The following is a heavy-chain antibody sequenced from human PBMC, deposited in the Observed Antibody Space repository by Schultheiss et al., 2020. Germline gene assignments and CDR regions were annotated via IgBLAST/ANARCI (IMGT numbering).Heavy chain of an antibody. CDR1: GFTFSSYS. CDR2: ISRSSSTI. J-gene: IGHJ6*02. CDR3: AKVGEDYYYGMDV. V-gene: IGHV3-48*01. Sequence: GGSLRLSCAASGFTFSSYSMNWVRQAPGKGLEWVSYISRSSSTIHYADSVKGRFTISRDNSKNTLYLQMNSLRAEDTAVYYCAKVGEDYYYGMDVWGQGTTVTVSS. D-gene: IGHD3-10*01.